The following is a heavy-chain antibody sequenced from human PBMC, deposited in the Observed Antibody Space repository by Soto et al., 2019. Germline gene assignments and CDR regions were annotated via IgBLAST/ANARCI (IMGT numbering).Heavy chain of an antibody. Sequence: QVQLVQSGAEVKKPGSSVKVSCKASGGTFSSYTISWVRQAPGQGLEWMGRIIPILGIANYAQKFQGRVTITADNSTSTAYMELSSLRSEDTAVYYCARGYSYGYFPFDYWGQGTLVTVSS. CDR2: IIPILGIA. V-gene: IGHV1-69*02. D-gene: IGHD5-18*01. CDR3: ARGYSYGYFPFDY. CDR1: GGTFSSYT. J-gene: IGHJ4*02.